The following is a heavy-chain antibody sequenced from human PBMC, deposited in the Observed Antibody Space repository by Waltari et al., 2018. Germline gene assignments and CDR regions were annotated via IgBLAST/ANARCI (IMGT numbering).Heavy chain of an antibody. CDR1: GGSISSSSYY. Sequence: QLQLQESGPGLVKPSETLSLPCTVSGGSISSSSYYWGWIRQPPGKGLEWIGSIYYSGSTYYNPSLKSRVTISVDTSKNQFSLKLSSVTAADTAVYYCARDQGSYGDLNWFDPWGQGTLVTVSS. D-gene: IGHD4-17*01. CDR2: IYYSGST. CDR3: ARDQGSYGDLNWFDP. J-gene: IGHJ5*02. V-gene: IGHV4-39*07.